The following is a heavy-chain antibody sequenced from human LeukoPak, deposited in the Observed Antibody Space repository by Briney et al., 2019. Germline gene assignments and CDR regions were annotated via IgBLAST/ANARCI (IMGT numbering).Heavy chain of an antibody. CDR2: MNPNSGNT. CDR1: GYTFTSYD. CDR3: ARWSGSYGGDYFDY. J-gene: IGHJ4*02. D-gene: IGHD1-26*01. Sequence: ASVKVSCKASGYTFTSYDINWVRQATGQGLEWMGWMNPNSGNTGYAQKFQGRVTITRNTSISTAYMELSSLRSEDTAVYYCARWSGSYGGDYFDYWGQGTLVTVSS. V-gene: IGHV1-8*03.